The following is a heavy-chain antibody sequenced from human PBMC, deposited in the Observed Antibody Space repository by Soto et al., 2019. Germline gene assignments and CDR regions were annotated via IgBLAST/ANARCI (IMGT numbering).Heavy chain of an antibody. CDR2: IIPIFGTA. V-gene: IGHV1-69*06. CDR3: ARDYCSGGSCYVYYFDY. CDR1: GGTFSSYA. J-gene: IGHJ4*02. Sequence: GASVKVSCKASGGTFSSYAISWVRQAPGQGLEWMGGIIPIFGTANYAQKFQGRVTITADKSTSTAYMELSSLRSEDTAVYYCARDYCSGGSCYVYYFDYWGQGTLVTVYS. D-gene: IGHD2-15*01.